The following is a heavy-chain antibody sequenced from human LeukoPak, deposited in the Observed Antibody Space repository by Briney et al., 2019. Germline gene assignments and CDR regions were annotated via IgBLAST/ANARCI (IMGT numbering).Heavy chain of an antibody. CDR2: VYRSGTT. V-gene: IGHV4-38-2*02. CDR1: GYSISSGYH. J-gene: IGHJ4*02. Sequence: SETLSLTCVVSGYSISSGYHWGWIRQPPGKGLGWIGSVYRSGTTYYDPSLKSRVSISGDTSKNQISLKVRSVTAADTAMYYCARENWVFDYWGQGILVTVSS. CDR3: ARENWVFDY. D-gene: IGHD7-27*01.